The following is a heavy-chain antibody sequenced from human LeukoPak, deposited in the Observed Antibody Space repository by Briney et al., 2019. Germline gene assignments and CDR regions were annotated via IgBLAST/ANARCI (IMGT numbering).Heavy chain of an antibody. CDR1: GDSIKSGDAY. CDR2: IYYVGSP. Sequence: SETLSLTCSVSGDSIKSGDAYWGWIRQSPLKGLEWIASIYYVGSPYYNPSLNSRRVTMSVDTAKNQFSLKLTSVTAADSAVYYCARVRRWIQLWLPSTQANYGMDVWGQGTTVTVSS. D-gene: IGHD5-18*01. V-gene: IGHV4-39*01. J-gene: IGHJ6*02. CDR3: ARVRRWIQLWLPSTQANYGMDV.